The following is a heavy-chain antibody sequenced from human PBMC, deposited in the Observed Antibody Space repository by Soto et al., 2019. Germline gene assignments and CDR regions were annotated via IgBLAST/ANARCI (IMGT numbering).Heavy chain of an antibody. D-gene: IGHD2-15*01. Sequence: QVQLVESGGGVVQPGRSLRLSCAASGFTFSSYGMHWVRQAPGKGLEWVAVISYDGSNKYYADSVKGRFTISRDNSKNTLYLQMNSLRAEDTAVYYCANDGSSGGSCYGDFDIWGQGTMVTVSS. CDR3: ANDGSSGGSCYGDFDI. V-gene: IGHV3-30*18. CDR2: ISYDGSNK. J-gene: IGHJ3*02. CDR1: GFTFSSYG.